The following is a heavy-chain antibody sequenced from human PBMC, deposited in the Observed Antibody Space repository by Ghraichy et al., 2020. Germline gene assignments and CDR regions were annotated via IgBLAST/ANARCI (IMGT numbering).Heavy chain of an antibody. J-gene: IGHJ6*02. CDR1: GGSFSGYY. CDR2: INHSGST. CDR3: ARGGIPDYYGMDV. Sequence: SETLSLTCAVYGGSFSGYYWSWIRQPPGKGLEWIGEINHSGSTNYNPSLKSRVTISVDTSKNQFSLKLSSVTAADTAVYYCARGGIPDYYGMDVWGQGTTVTVSS. V-gene: IGHV4-34*01. D-gene: IGHD5-18*01.